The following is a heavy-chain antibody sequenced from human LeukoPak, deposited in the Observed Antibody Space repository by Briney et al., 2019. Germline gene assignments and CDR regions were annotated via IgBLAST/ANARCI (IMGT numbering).Heavy chain of an antibody. Sequence: ASVKVSCKTSGYIFTNFGISWVRQAPGQGLEWMGWISGNNDHTNYAQKFQGRVTMTTDTSTTTAYMELTSLTSDDTAVYYCARDGTSTDDFWGQGTLVTVSS. V-gene: IGHV1-18*01. CDR3: ARDGTSTDDF. CDR2: ISGNNDHT. J-gene: IGHJ4*02. CDR1: GYIFTNFG. D-gene: IGHD1-26*01.